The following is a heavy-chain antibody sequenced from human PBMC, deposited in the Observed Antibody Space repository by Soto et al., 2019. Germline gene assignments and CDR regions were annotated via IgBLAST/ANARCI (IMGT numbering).Heavy chain of an antibody. CDR3: AGGGSGYYNL. CDR1: GFTFSSSW. J-gene: IGHJ5*02. D-gene: IGHD3-22*01. Sequence: EVQLVESGGGLVQPGGSLRLSCAASGFTFSSSWMHWVGQSPGGGLVWVSRIKPDGTYTTSAESLKGRFTTSSDNAKNTLSLQMNSLTAEDTAGYYCAGGGSGYYNLWGQGTLVTVSS. V-gene: IGHV3-74*01. CDR2: IKPDGTYT.